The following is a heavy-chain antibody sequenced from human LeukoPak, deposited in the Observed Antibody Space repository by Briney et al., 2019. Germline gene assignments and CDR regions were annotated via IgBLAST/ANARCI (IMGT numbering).Heavy chain of an antibody. J-gene: IGHJ4*02. CDR3: ARMRSGWYVDY. D-gene: IGHD6-19*01. CDR2: ISADGTSQ. Sequence: PGGSLRLSCAASGFTFSSYAFHWVRQAPGKGLEWVAVISADGTSQKYADSVKGRFTISRDNAKNSLYLQMNSLRDEDTAVYYCARMRSGWYVDYWGQGTLVTVSS. CDR1: GFTFSSYA. V-gene: IGHV3-30*04.